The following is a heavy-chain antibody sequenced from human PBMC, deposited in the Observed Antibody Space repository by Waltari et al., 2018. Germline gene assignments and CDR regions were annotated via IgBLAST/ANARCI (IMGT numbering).Heavy chain of an antibody. D-gene: IGHD5-18*01. CDR2: IYYSGST. V-gene: IGHV4-39*07. CDR3: ASAIAMVYFDY. J-gene: IGHJ4*02. Sequence: QLQLQESHPGLVKPSETLSLTCTVSGGSISSSSYSWGWIRQPPGKGLEWIGSIYYSGSTYYNPSLKSRVTISVDTSKNQFSLKLSSVTAADTAVYYCASAIAMVYFDYWGQGTLVTVSS. CDR1: GGSISSSSYS.